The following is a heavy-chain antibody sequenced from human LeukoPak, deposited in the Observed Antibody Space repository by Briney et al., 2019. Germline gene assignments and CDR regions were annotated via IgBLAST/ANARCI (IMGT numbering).Heavy chain of an antibody. Sequence: SETLSLICTVSGGSISIGGYYWSWVRQHPGKGLEWIGYMYYGGNTYYNPSLKSRVTISADTSKNQFSLKLSSVTAADTAVYYCARGDYYDSSGYYYVRYWGQGTQVTVSS. J-gene: IGHJ4*02. CDR1: GGSISIGGYY. CDR2: MYYGGNT. V-gene: IGHV4-31*03. D-gene: IGHD3-22*01. CDR3: ARGDYYDSSGYYYVRY.